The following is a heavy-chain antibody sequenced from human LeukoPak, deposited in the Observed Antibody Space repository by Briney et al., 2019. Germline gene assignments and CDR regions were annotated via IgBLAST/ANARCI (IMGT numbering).Heavy chain of an antibody. V-gene: IGHV3-30*18. D-gene: IGHD4-23*01. CDR2: TSYDGSNK. J-gene: IGHJ6*02. CDR1: GFTFSSYG. CDR3: AKGLETTVINYHYYGMDV. Sequence: GRSLRLSCAASGFTFSSYGMHWVRQAPGKGLEWVAVTSYDGSNKYYADSVKGRFTISRDNSKNTLYLQMNSLRAEDTAVYYCAKGLETTVINYHYYGMDVWGQGTTVTVPS.